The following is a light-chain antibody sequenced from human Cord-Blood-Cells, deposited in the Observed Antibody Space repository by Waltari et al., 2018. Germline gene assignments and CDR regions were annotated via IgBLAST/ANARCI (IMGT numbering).Light chain of an antibody. Sequence: QSALTQPPSVSGSPGQSITILCTRTSSDVGCYNLVSWYQQHPGKTPKLMIYEGSKRPSGVSNRFSGSKSGNTASLTISGLQAEDEADYYCCSYAGSSTVVFGGGTKLTVL. CDR3: CSYAGSSTVV. CDR1: SSDVGCYNL. V-gene: IGLV2-23*01. J-gene: IGLJ2*01. CDR2: EGS.